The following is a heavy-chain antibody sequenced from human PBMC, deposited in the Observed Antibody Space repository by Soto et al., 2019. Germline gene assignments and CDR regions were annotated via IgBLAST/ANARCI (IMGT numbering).Heavy chain of an antibody. J-gene: IGHJ4*02. CDR3: ARGRSQYYYYRSGYQTPVTFDY. D-gene: IGHD3-22*01. V-gene: IGHV1-69*13. CDR2: IFPIFGTS. CDR1: GRTFNTHA. Sequence: GSSVQVSCKASGRTFNTHAYNWVRQAPGQGLEWVGGIFPIFGTSNYAQKFQGRVTITADESTSTAYMELSSLRSEDTAVYYCARGRSQYYYYRSGYQTPVTFDYRGQGSLLTVAS.